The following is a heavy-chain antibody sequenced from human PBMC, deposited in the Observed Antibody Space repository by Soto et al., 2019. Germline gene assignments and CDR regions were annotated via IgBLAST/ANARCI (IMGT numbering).Heavy chain of an antibody. CDR1: GFTFTRYS. V-gene: IGHV3-21*06. CDR2: ISSTTNYI. Sequence: PXESLRLSCAASGFTFTRYSMNWVRQAPGKGLEWVSSISSTTNYIYYGDSMKGRFTISRDNAKNSLYLEMNSLRAEDTAVYYCARESEDLTSNFDYWGQGTLVTVS. J-gene: IGHJ4*02. CDR3: ARESEDLTSNFDY.